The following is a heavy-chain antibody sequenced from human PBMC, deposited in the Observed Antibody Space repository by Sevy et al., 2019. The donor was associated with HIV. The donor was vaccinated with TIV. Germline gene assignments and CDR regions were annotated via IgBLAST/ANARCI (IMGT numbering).Heavy chain of an antibody. CDR2: LNWDSGSV. J-gene: IGHJ4*02. CDR1: GFTFDDFA. Sequence: GGSLRLSCTASGFTFDDFAMHWVRQVPGKGLEWVSGLNWDSGSVAYADSVKGRFTISGDNAKNALFLQMNSLRAEDTALYYCAKDIGATGIAVVANWVQGSQVTVSS. D-gene: IGHD6-19*01. CDR3: AKDIGATGIAVVAN. V-gene: IGHV3-9*01.